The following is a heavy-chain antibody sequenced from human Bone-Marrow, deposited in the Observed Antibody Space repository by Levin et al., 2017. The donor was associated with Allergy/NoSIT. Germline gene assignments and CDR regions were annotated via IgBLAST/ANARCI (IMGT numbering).Heavy chain of an antibody. Sequence: ASVKVSCKASGYSFTHYAINWVRQAPGQGLEWMGWINIHTGNPTYVQAFTGRFVFSFDTSVSTAYLQISSLKAEDTAVYYCARELPYFSASGSSRPPLDAFDIWVQGTRVTVSS. CDR2: INIHTGNP. V-gene: IGHV7-4-1*02. CDR3: ARELPYFSASGSSRPPLDAFDI. CDR1: GYSFTHYA. J-gene: IGHJ3*02. D-gene: IGHD3-16*02.